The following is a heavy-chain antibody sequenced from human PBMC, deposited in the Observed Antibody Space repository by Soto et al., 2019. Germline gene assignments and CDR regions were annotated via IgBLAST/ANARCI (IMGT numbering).Heavy chain of an antibody. CDR3: XXXXXXXXXXSFHYMDV. CDR1: GFTFSSYA. CDR2: ISATGGTT. J-gene: IGHJ6*03. Sequence: EVQVLESGGGLVQPGGSLRLSCAASGFTFSSYAMSWVRQAPGTGLEWVSSISATGGTTHYADSVTGRFTISRDNPRNTLYXXXXXXXXXXXXXXXXXXXXXXXXXXSFHYMDVWGKGTTVTVSS. V-gene: IGHV3-23*01.